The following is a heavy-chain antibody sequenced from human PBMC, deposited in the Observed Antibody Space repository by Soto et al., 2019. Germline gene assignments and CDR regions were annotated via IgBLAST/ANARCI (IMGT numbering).Heavy chain of an antibody. CDR3: ARIAAAGLTYFDF. CDR2: INPSTGST. V-gene: IGHV1-46*01. CDR1: RYIFTSFH. J-gene: IGHJ4*02. D-gene: IGHD6-13*01. Sequence: ASVKVSCKASRYIFTSFHMHWVREAPGQGLEWMGVINPSTGSTSYEQKFQGRVTMTRDTSTSTVYMVLSSLRSEDTAVYYCARIAAAGLTYFDFWGQGTPVTVSS.